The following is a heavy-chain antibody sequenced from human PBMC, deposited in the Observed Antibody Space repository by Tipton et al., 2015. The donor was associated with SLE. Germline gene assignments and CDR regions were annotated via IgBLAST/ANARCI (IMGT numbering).Heavy chain of an antibody. CDR2: IYPGDSDT. Sequence: QSGPEVKKPGESLKISCKGSGYSFTSYWIGWVRQMPGKGLEWMGIIYPGDSDTRYSPSFQGHVTISADKSISTAYLQWSSLKASDTAMYYCARRKARNYYGMDVWGQGTTVTVSS. J-gene: IGHJ6*02. CDR1: GYSFTSYW. CDR3: ARRKARNYYGMDV. V-gene: IGHV5-51*03.